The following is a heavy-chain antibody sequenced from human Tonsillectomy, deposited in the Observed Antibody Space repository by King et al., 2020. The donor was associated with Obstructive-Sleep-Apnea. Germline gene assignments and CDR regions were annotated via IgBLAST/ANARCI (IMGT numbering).Heavy chain of an antibody. CDR2: IYSGGST. D-gene: IGHD2-15*01. CDR3: ARARCSGGSCYSYYFDY. J-gene: IGHJ4*02. CDR1: EFTVSSNY. V-gene: IGHV3-53*04. Sequence: VQLVESGGGLVQPGGSLRLSCAASEFTVSSNYMSWVRQAPGKGLEWVSVIYSGGSTYYADSVKGRFTISRHNSKNTLYLQMNSLRAEDPAVYYCARARCSGGSCYSYYFDYWGQGTLVTVSS.